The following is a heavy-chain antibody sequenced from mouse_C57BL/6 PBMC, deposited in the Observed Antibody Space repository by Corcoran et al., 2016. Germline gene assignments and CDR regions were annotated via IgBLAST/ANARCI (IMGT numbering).Heavy chain of an antibody. CDR1: GYSITSGYY. Sequence: DVQLQESGPGLVKPSQSLSIICSVTGYSITSGYYWNWIRQFPGNKLEWMGYISYDGSNNYNPSLKNRISITRDTSKNQFFLKLNSVTTEDTATYYCARGAYYYGPDYWGQGTTLTVSS. CDR2: ISYDGSN. D-gene: IGHD1-1*01. V-gene: IGHV3-6*01. J-gene: IGHJ2*01. CDR3: ARGAYYYGPDY.